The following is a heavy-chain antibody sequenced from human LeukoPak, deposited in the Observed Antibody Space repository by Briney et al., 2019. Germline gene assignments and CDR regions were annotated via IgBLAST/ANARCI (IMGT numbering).Heavy chain of an antibody. CDR2: ISSSSSYI. CDR3: AKAFPAYDILTGYLYYFDY. Sequence: GGSLRLSCAASGFTFSSYSMNWVRQAPGKGLEWVSSISSSSSYIYYADSVKGRFTISRDNSKNTLYLQMNSLRAEDTAVYYCAKAFPAYDILTGYLYYFDYWGQGTLVTVSS. D-gene: IGHD3-9*01. J-gene: IGHJ4*02. V-gene: IGHV3-21*04. CDR1: GFTFSSYS.